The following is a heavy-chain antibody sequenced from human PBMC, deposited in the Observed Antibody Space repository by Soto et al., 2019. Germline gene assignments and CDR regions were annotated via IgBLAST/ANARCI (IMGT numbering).Heavy chain of an antibody. CDR2: ITRSGNT. CDR1: GGSIGSGGYY. CDR3: ACNYYDFWSGYYSVGYFDY. Sequence: SETLSLTCPVSGGSIGSGGYYCSWLHTPPGKGLEFVGSITRSGNTYYNPSLKSRVTISVDTSKNQFSLKLSSVTAADTAVYYCACNYYDFWSGYYSVGYFDYWAQGTPVTVSS. V-gene: IGHV4-39*07. D-gene: IGHD3-3*01. J-gene: IGHJ4*02.